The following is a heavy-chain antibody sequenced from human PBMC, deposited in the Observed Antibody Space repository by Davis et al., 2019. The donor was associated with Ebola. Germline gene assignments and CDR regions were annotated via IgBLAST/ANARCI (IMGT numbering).Heavy chain of an antibody. D-gene: IGHD2-8*01. Sequence: AASVKVSCKASGYTFTSYAMHWVRQAPGQGLEWMGIINPSGGSTSYAQKFQGRVTMTRDTSTSTVYMELSSLRSEDTAVYYCAREGLGVSDRRDGYYYGMDVWGQGTTVTVSS. J-gene: IGHJ6*02. CDR1: GYTFTSYA. CDR3: AREGLGVSDRRDGYYYGMDV. V-gene: IGHV1-46*01. CDR2: INPSGGST.